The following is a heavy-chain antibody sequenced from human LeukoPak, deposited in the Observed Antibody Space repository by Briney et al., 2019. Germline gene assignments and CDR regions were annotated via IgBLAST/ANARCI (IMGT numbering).Heavy chain of an antibody. V-gene: IGHV3-23*01. J-gene: IGHJ4*02. Sequence: PGGSLRLSCAASGFTFSSYAMSWVRQAPGKGLEWVSAISGSGGSTYYADSVKGRFTISRDNSKNTLYLQMNSLRAEDTAVYYCAKGWDIVVVVAEDYWGQGTLVTVSS. CDR2: ISGSGGST. CDR3: AKGWDIVVVVAEDY. D-gene: IGHD2-15*01. CDR1: GFTFSSYA.